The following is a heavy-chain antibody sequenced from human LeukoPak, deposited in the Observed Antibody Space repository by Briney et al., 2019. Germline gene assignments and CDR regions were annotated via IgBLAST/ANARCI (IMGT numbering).Heavy chain of an antibody. J-gene: IGHJ6*03. CDR1: GFTFSNYG. CDR2: ISSSSSTI. D-gene: IGHD4-11*01. Sequence: GGSLRLSCAASGFTFSNYGMHWVRQAPGKGLEWVSYISSSSSTIYYADSVKGRFTISRDNAKNSLYLQMNSLRAEDTAVYYCARVDYSNYLLIYYYYYMDVWGKGTTVTVSS. V-gene: IGHV3-48*01. CDR3: ARVDYSNYLLIYYYYYMDV.